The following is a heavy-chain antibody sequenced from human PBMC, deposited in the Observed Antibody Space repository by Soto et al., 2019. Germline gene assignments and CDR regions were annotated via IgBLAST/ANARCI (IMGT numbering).Heavy chain of an antibody. CDR3: ARHVFVATIKSVVVTAGWFDP. Sequence: SETLSLTCTVSGGSISSSSYYWGWIRQPPGKGLEWIGSIYYSGSTYYNPSLKSRGTISVDTSKNQFSLKLSSVTAADTAVYYCARHVFVATIKSVVVTAGWFDPWGQGTLVTVSS. CDR2: IYYSGST. J-gene: IGHJ5*02. D-gene: IGHD2-21*02. V-gene: IGHV4-39*01. CDR1: GGSISSSSYY.